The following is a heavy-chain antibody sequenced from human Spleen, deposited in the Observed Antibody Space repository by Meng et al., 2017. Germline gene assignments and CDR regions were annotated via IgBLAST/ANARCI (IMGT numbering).Heavy chain of an antibody. CDR2: ISYAGTNK. J-gene: IGHJ4*02. D-gene: IGHD6-13*01. Sequence: GESLKISCAASGFTFSNYAMHWVRQAPGKGLEWVALISYAGTNKYYADSVKGRFTISRDNSENTLYLQMSSLRAEDSAVYYCATSSSSWDGFDYWGQGTLVTVSS. CDR3: ATSSSSWDGFDY. V-gene: IGHV3-30*04. CDR1: GFTFSNYA.